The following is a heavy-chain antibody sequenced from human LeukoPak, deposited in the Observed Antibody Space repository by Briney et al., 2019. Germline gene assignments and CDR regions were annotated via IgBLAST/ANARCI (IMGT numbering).Heavy chain of an antibody. D-gene: IGHD2-15*01. J-gene: IGHJ4*02. CDR3: ARTDIVVVVAANDY. CDR2: INPNSGGT. CDR1: GYTFTGYY. Sequence: ASVKVSCKTSGYTFTGYYMHWVRQAPGQGLEWMGWINPNSGGTNYAQKFQGRVTMTRDTSISTAYMELSRLRSDDTAVYYCARTDIVVVVAANDYWGQGTLVTVSS. V-gene: IGHV1-2*02.